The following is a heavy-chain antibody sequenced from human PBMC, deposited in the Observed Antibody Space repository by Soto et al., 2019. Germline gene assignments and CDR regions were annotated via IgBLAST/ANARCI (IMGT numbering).Heavy chain of an antibody. D-gene: IGHD1-7*01. Sequence: GGSLRLSCAASGFTYSTYTMHWVRQAPGKGLEWVAVISYDGNNKFYADSVKGRFTISRDSTKQTLYLQMNSLRPDDTAMYYCARDGVYSTEYTWNYGTYFDDWGQGALVTVSS. CDR2: ISYDGNNK. CDR1: GFTYSTYT. V-gene: IGHV3-30-3*01. CDR3: ARDGVYSTEYTWNYGTYFDD. J-gene: IGHJ4*02.